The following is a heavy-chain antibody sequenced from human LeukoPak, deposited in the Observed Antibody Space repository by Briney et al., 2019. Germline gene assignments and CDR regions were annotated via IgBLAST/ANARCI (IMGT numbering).Heavy chain of an antibody. CDR2: ASTDEINQ. CDR1: GFTFSSRDW. J-gene: IGHJ4*02. CDR3: AAFITTKLDY. V-gene: IGHV3-30*03. D-gene: IGHD3-22*01. Sequence: GGSLRLSCVASGFTFSSRDWMTWVRQAPGKGLEWVAVASTDEINQWYADSVKGRFIISRDNSRNTVILEMNTLRTEDTAVYFCAAFITTKLDYWGQGILVTVSS.